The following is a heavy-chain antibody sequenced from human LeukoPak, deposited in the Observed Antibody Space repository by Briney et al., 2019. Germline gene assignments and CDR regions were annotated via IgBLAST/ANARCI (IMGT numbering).Heavy chain of an antibody. V-gene: IGHV4-59*01. CDR2: IYYSGST. CDR1: GGSISSYY. Sequence: PSETLSLTCTVSGGSISSYYWSWIRQPPGKGLEWIGYIYYSGSTNYKPSLKSRVTISVDTSKNQFSLKLSSVTAADTAVYYCARDPCSSTSCYIGGFDYWGQGTLVTVSS. D-gene: IGHD2-2*02. J-gene: IGHJ4*02. CDR3: ARDPCSSTSCYIGGFDY.